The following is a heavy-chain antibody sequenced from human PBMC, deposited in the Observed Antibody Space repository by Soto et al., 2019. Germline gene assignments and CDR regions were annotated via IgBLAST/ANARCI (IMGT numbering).Heavy chain of an antibody. CDR3: ARRRPTPYFGMDV. CDR2: IYPDDSDT. J-gene: IGHJ6*02. V-gene: IGHV5-51*01. CDR1: GYSFTKYW. Sequence: GESLKISCQASGYSFTKYWIAWVRQMPGRGLEWMGIIYPDDSDTTYSPSFQGQVTISVDKSISTAYLQWSSLKASDTAMYYCARRRPTPYFGMDVWGQGTTVTVSS. D-gene: IGHD6-25*01.